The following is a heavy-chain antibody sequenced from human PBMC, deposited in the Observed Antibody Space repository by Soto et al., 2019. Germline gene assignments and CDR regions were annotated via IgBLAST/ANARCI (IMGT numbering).Heavy chain of an antibody. V-gene: IGHV4-59*01. CDR1: GGSISSYH. CDR3: ARGSPYYYFWRGNWFSF. D-gene: IGHD3-22*01. CDR2: TYYSGST. Sequence: SETLSLTCTVSGGSISSYHWSWIRQPPGKGLEWIGYTYYSGSTNYNPSLKSRVTISVDTSKNQFSLKLSSVTAADTAVYYCARGSPYYYFWRGNWFSFWGQGTLVPVSS. J-gene: IGHJ5*01.